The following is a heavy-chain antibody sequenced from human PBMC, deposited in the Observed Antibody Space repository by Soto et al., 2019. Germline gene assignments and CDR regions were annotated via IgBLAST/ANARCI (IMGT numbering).Heavy chain of an antibody. D-gene: IGHD3-10*01. Sequence: QVQLQQWGAGLLKPSETLSLTCAVYGGSFSGYYWSWIRQPPGKGLEWIGEINRGGNTNYNPSLKSRVTISVDTSKDQCSLKLTSVTAADTAVYYCARGLGSGSYYSGWGQGTLVTVSS. V-gene: IGHV4-34*01. CDR1: GGSFSGYY. J-gene: IGHJ4*02. CDR3: ARGLGSGSYYSG. CDR2: INRGGNT.